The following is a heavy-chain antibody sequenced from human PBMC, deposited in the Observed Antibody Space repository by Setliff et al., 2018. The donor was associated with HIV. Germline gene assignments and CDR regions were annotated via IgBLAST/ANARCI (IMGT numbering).Heavy chain of an antibody. D-gene: IGHD6-19*01. V-gene: IGHV3-7*03. CDR1: GFTFSRYW. J-gene: IGHJ4*02. Sequence: PGGSLRLSCVASGFTFSRYWMSWVRQAPGKGLEFVANIKEDGSVTNYVDSVKCRFTISRDNAKNLVFLQMSSLRAEDPAAYYCASDPGSSSFDYWGQGTPVTVSS. CDR3: ASDPGSSSFDY. CDR2: IKEDGSVT.